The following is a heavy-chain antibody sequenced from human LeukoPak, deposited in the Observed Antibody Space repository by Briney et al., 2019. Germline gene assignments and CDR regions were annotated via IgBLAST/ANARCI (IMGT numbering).Heavy chain of an antibody. D-gene: IGHD4-17*01. Sequence: ASVKVSCKASGYTFTGYYMHWVRQAPGQGLEWMGWISAYNGNTNYAQKLQGRVTMTTDTSTSTAYMELRSLRSDDTAVYYCARLGYGDYRQLDYWGQGTLVTVSS. CDR2: ISAYNGNT. CDR3: ARLGYGDYRQLDY. J-gene: IGHJ4*02. CDR1: GYTFTGYY. V-gene: IGHV1-18*04.